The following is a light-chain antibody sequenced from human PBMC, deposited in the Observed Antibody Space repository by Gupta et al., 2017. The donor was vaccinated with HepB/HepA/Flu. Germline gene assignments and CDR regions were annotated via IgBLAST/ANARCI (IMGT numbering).Light chain of an antibody. J-gene: IGKJ2*03. CDR2: AAS. V-gene: IGKV1-39*01. CDR1: QSISSY. Sequence: DIQMTQSPSSLSASVGDRVTITCRASQSISSYLNWYQQKPGKAPKLLIYAASSLQSGVPSRFSGSGSGTDFTLTISSLQPEDFATYYCQQSYSTPRFGQGIKLEIK. CDR3: QQSYSTPR.